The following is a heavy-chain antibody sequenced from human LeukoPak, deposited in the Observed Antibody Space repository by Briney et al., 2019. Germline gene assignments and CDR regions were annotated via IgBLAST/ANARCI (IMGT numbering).Heavy chain of an antibody. CDR3: ARASFLSGSYGY. J-gene: IGHJ4*02. D-gene: IGHD3-10*01. CDR1: GFTFSSYS. Sequence: GGSLRLSCAASGFTFSSYSMNWVRQAPGKGLEWVSSISSSSSYIYYADSVKGRFTISRDNAKNSLYLQMNSLRAEGTAVYYCARASFLSGSYGYWGQGTLVTVSS. CDR2: ISSSSSYI. V-gene: IGHV3-21*01.